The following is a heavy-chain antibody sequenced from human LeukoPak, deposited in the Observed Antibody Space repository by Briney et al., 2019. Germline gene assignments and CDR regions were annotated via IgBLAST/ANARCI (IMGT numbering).Heavy chain of an antibody. J-gene: IGHJ6*02. CDR2: VKSKTDGGRT. CDR3: TTGLIRDLYYYDSGGYYPIYGMDV. Sequence: GGSLRLSCAASGFTFSNAWMSWVRQAPGKGLEWVGRVKSKTDGGRTDYAAPVKGRFTILRDDSKNPLYLQMKSLKPEDTAVYYCTTGLIRDLYYYDSGGYYPIYGMDVWGQGTTVTVSS. CDR1: GFTFSNAW. D-gene: IGHD3-22*01. V-gene: IGHV3-15*01.